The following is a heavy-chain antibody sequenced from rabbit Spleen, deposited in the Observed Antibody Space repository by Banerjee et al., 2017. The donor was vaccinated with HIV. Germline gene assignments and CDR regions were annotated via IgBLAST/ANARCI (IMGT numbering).Heavy chain of an antibody. CDR1: GFSFSSSDY. CDR3: ARWDSSVWNIYFNL. V-gene: IGHV1S45*01. CDR2: IYGGSSGRT. J-gene: IGHJ4*01. Sequence: QEQLEESGGDLVKPEGSLTLTCTASGFSFSSSDYICWVRQAPGKGLEWIACIYGGSSGRTTYANWAEGRFIVSSTSSTTVTLQMTSLTAADTATYFCARWDSSVWNIYFNLWGQGTLVTVS. D-gene: IGHD4-1*01.